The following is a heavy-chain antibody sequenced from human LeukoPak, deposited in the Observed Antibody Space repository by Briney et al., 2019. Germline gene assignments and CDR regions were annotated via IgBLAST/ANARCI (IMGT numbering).Heavy chain of an antibody. CDR2: INSDGSST. V-gene: IGHV3-74*01. CDR3: ARGMYYYGSGSYYRVDSFDI. D-gene: IGHD3-10*01. CDR1: GFTFCRYW. Sequence: PGGSLRLSXAASGFTFCRYWMHWVRQAPGKGLVWVSRINSDGSSTSYADSVKGRFTISRDNAKNTLYLQVNSLRAEDTAVYYCARGMYYYGSGSYYRVDSFDIWGQGTMVTVSS. J-gene: IGHJ3*02.